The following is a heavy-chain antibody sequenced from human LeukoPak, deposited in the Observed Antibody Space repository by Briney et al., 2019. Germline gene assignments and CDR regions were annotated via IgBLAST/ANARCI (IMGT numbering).Heavy chain of an antibody. CDR1: GFTFTSYA. J-gene: IGHJ4*02. D-gene: IGHD2-21*02. CDR2: ISGNGGTT. CDR3: AKSGDWSSKTFDY. V-gene: IGHV3-23*01. Sequence: GGSLRLSCAASGFTFTSYAMNWVRQAPGKGLEWVSTISGNGGTTYYADSVKGRFTISRDNSKNTLYLQINSLRAKDTAVYYCAKSGDWSSKTFDYWGQGTLVTVSS.